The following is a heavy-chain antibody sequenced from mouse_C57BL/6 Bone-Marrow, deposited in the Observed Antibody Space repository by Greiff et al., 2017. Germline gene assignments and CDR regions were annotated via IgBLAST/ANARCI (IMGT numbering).Heavy chain of an antibody. CDR3: ASITTVVATRYAMDY. J-gene: IGHJ4*01. V-gene: IGHV1-78*01. D-gene: IGHD1-1*01. CDR2: IYPRDGST. Sequence: QVQLQQSDAELVKPGASVKISYKVSGYTFTDHTIHWMKQRPEQGLEWIGYIYPRDGSTKYNEKFKGKATLTADKSSSTAYMQLNSLTSEDSAVYFCASITTVVATRYAMDYWGQGTSVTVSS. CDR1: GYTFTDHT.